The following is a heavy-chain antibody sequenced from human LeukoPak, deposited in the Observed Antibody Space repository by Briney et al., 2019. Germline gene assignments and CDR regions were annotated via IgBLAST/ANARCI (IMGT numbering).Heavy chain of an antibody. CDR1: GFIVGSNT. Sequence: PGGSLRLSCAASGFIVGSNTMSWVRQAPGKGLEWVSAISGSGGSTYYADSVKGRFTISRDNSKNTLYLQMNSLRAEDTAVYYCAKDPARIPDYFDYWGQGTLVTVSS. CDR3: AKDPARIPDYFDY. J-gene: IGHJ4*02. CDR2: ISGSGGST. V-gene: IGHV3-23*01. D-gene: IGHD1-14*01.